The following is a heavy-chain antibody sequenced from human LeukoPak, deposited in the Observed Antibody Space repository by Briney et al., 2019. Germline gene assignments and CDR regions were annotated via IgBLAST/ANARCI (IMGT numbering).Heavy chain of an antibody. CDR2: IYSGGST. V-gene: IGHV3-53*01. J-gene: IGHJ4*02. Sequence: QSGGSLRLSCAASGFTVSSNYMSWVRQAPGKGLGWVSVIYSGGSTYYADSVKGRFTISRDNSKNTLHLQMNSLRAEDTAVYYCARGPSVAGTFDYWGQGTLVTVSS. CDR1: GFTVSSNY. D-gene: IGHD6-19*01. CDR3: ARGPSVAGTFDY.